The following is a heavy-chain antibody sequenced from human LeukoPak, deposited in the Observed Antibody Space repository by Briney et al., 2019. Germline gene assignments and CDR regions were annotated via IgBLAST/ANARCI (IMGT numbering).Heavy chain of an antibody. D-gene: IGHD3-3*01. V-gene: IGHV3-23*01. CDR3: AKAQRGFDNFWSGYDY. CDR2: IFRSGDST. J-gene: IGHJ4*02. CDR1: GFTFSSYG. Sequence: GGSLRLSCAASGFTFSSYGLAWVGQAPGKGLEWVASIFRSGDSTYYADSVKGRFTISRDNSKNTLYVQMNSLRVEDTAVYYCAKAQRGFDNFWSGYDYWGQGSLVTVSS.